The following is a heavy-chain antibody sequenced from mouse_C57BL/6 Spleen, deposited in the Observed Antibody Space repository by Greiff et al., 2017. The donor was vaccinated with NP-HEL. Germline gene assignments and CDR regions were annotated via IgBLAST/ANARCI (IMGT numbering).Heavy chain of an antibody. CDR2: IRNKANGYTT. CDR1: GFTFTDYY. CDR3: ARWWDEGRFDY. Sequence: EVKVVESGGGLVQPGGSLSLSCAASGFTFTDYYMSWVRQPPGKALEWLGFIRNKANGYTTEYSASVKGRFTISRDNSQSILYLQMNALRAEDSATYYCARWWDEGRFDYWGQGTTLTVSS. D-gene: IGHD4-1*01. V-gene: IGHV7-3*01. J-gene: IGHJ2*01.